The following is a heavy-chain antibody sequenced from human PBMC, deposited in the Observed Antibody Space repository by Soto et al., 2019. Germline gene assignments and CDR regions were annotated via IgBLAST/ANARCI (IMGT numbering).Heavy chain of an antibody. D-gene: IGHD2-21*01. Sequence: PGGSLRLSCAASGFTFSSYSMNWVRQAPGKGLEWVSSISSSSSYIYYADSVKGRFTISRDNSKNTLYLQMNSLRAEDTAVYYCAAGVDHSLIFPDAFDIWGQGTMVTVSS. CDR3: AAGVDHSLIFPDAFDI. V-gene: IGHV3-21*01. CDR2: ISSSSSYI. J-gene: IGHJ3*02. CDR1: GFTFSSYS.